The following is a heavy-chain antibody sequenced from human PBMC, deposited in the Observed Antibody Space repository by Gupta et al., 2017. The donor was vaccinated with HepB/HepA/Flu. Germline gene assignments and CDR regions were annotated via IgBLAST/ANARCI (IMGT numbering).Heavy chain of an antibody. CDR1: YG. CDR3: ASHNKEDWFDP. D-gene: IGHD2/OR15-2a*01. J-gene: IGHJ5*02. Sequence: YGMHWVRQAPGKGLEWVAVISYDGSNKYYADSVKGRFTISRDNSKNTLYLQMNSLRAEDTAVYYCASHNKEDWFDPWGQGTLVTVSS. CDR2: ISYDGSNK. V-gene: IGHV3-30*03.